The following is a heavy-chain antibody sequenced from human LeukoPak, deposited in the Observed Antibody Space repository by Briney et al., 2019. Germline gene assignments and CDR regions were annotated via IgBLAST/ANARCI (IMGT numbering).Heavy chain of an antibody. J-gene: IGHJ4*02. D-gene: IGHD2-2*01. CDR3: ARGPSYYFDY. CDR2: ISDDGSIT. Sequence: GGSLRLSCAASGFTFSRDWMHWVRQAPGKGLVWVSRISDDGSITTYADSVQGRFTISRHNSKNTLYLQMNSLRAEDTAVYYCARGPSYYFDYWGQGTLVTVSS. V-gene: IGHV3-74*03. CDR1: GFTFSRDW.